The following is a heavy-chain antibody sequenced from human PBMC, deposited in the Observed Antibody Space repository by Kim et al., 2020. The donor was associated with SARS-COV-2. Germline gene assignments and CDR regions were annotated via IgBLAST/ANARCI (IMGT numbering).Heavy chain of an antibody. J-gene: IGHJ6*02. D-gene: IGHD2-2*01. Sequence: YADSVKGRFTICGENAKISLNLQMSSLRAEETAVYYCARDSIGYYGMDVWGQGTTVTVSS. V-gene: IGHV3-21*01. CDR3: ARDSIGYYGMDV.